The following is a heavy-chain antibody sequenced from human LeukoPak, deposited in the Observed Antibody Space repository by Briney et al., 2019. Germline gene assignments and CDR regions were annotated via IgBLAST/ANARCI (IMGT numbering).Heavy chain of an antibody. D-gene: IGHD3-22*01. CDR3: ARSVFRGYALAY. Sequence: SETLSLTCTVSGGSISSGGYYWSWIRQHPGKGLEWIGYIYYSGSTYYNPSLKSRVTISVDTSKNQFSLKLSSVTAADTAVYYCARSVFRGYALAYWGQGTLVTVSS. J-gene: IGHJ4*02. CDR2: IYYSGST. CDR1: GGSISSGGYY. V-gene: IGHV4-31*03.